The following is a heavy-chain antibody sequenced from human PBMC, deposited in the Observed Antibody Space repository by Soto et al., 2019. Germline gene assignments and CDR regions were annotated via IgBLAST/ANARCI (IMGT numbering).Heavy chain of an antibody. V-gene: IGHV4-34*01. CDR3: ARASTTVTTLDY. Sequence: SETLSLTCAVYGGSFSGYYLSWIRQPPGKGLEWIGAINHNGSTNYNPSLKSRVTISVDTSKNQFSLKLSSVTAADTAVYYCARASTTVTTLDYWGQGTLVTVSS. J-gene: IGHJ4*02. CDR1: GGSFSGYY. D-gene: IGHD4-17*01. CDR2: INHNGST.